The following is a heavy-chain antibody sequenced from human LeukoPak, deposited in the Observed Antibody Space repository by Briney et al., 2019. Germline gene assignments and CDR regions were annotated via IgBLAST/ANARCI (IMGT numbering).Heavy chain of an antibody. J-gene: IGHJ4*02. CDR3: ARVKQQLAPRY. Sequence: PSETLSLTCAVYGGSFSGYYWSWIRQPPGKGLEWIGEINHSGSTNYNPSLKSRVTILVDTSKNQFSLKLSSVTAADTAVYYCARVKQQLAPRYWGQGTLVTVSS. CDR2: INHSGST. V-gene: IGHV4-34*01. D-gene: IGHD6-13*01. CDR1: GGSFSGYY.